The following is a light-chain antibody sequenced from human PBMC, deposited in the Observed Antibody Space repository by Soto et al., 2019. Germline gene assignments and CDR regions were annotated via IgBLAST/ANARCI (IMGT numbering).Light chain of an antibody. CDR2: EVS. CDR1: SSDVGGYNY. J-gene: IGLJ1*01. CDR3: SSYTTSSTLNYV. V-gene: IGLV2-14*01. Sequence: QSALTQPASVSGSPGQSITFSCTGTSSDVGGYNYVSWYQQHPGKAPKLMIYEVSNRPSGVSNRFSGSKSGNTASLTISGLQAEDEADYYCSSYTTSSTLNYVFGSGNKLTVL.